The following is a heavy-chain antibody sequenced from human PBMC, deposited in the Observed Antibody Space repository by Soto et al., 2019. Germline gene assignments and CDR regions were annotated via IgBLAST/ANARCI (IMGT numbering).Heavy chain of an antibody. CDR1: GGSISSSNW. V-gene: IGHV4-4*02. CDR2: IYHSGST. CDR3: ASSSSSWYPYYGMDV. D-gene: IGHD6-13*01. J-gene: IGHJ6*02. Sequence: SETLSLTCAVSGGSISSSNWWSWVRQPAGKGLEWIGEIYHSGSTNYNPSLKSRVTISVDKSKNQFSLKLSSVTAADTAVYYYASSSSSWYPYYGMDVWGQGTTVTVSS.